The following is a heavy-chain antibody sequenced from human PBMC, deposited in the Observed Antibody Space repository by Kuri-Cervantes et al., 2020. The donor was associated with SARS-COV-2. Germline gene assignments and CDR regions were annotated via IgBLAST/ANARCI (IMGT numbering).Heavy chain of an antibody. J-gene: IGHJ4*02. Sequence: GESLKISCAASGFTFSSYSMNWVRQAPGKGLEWVSSISSSSSYIYYADSVKGRFTISRDNSRNTLYLHMKSLRSEDTAMYYCAKDRVGVQDFWGQGTLVTVSS. CDR3: AKDRVGVQDF. V-gene: IGHV3-21*01. D-gene: IGHD2-21*01. CDR2: ISSSSSYI. CDR1: GFTFSSYS.